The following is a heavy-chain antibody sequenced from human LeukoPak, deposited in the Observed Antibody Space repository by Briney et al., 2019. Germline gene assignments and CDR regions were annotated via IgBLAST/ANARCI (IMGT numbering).Heavy chain of an antibody. Sequence: GGSLRLSCAACGFTFSSYAMSWVRQAPGKGLEWVSAISGSGGSTYYADSVKGRFTISRDNSKNTLYLQMNSLRAEDTAVYYCAKKVQQLVRYYYGMDVWGQGTTVTVSS. D-gene: IGHD6-13*01. CDR2: ISGSGGST. CDR1: GFTFSSYA. J-gene: IGHJ6*02. V-gene: IGHV3-23*01. CDR3: AKKVQQLVRYYYGMDV.